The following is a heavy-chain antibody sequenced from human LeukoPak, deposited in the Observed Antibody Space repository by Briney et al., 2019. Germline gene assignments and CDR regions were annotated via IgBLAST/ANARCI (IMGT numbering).Heavy chain of an antibody. Sequence: GASVKVSCKASGYTFTSYGISWVRQAPGRGLEWMVWISAHNGNTNYAQNLRDRVTLTTGTSTSTVYMELRSLRSDDTAVYYCASSKTSCSSTSCYDPFDYWGQGTLVTVSS. V-gene: IGHV1-18*01. CDR2: ISAHNGNT. D-gene: IGHD2-2*01. CDR3: ASSKTSCSSTSCYDPFDY. CDR1: GYTFTSYG. J-gene: IGHJ4*02.